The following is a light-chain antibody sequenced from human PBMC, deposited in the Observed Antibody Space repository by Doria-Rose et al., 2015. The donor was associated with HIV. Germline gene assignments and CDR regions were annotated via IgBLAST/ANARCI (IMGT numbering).Light chain of an antibody. Sequence: QSVSTQPPSVSGAPGQRVAISCTGSSSNIGAGFDVNWYQQFPGTAPKLLIHGNTNRPSGVPDRFSGSKSGTSASLAISGLRAEDEADYYCQSYGSRLSVYVFGTGTKVTVL. CDR3: QSYGSRLSVYV. CDR1: SSNIGAGFD. V-gene: IGLV1-40*01. J-gene: IGLJ1*01. CDR2: GNT.